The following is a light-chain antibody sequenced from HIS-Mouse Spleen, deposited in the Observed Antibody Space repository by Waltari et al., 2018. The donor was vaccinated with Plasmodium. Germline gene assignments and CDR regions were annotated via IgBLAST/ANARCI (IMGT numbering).Light chain of an antibody. CDR1: KLGDKY. CDR3: QAWDSSTAWV. CDR2: QDS. Sequence: SYELTQPPSVSVSPGQTASITCSGDKLGDKYACWYQQKPGQSPVLVIYQDSKRPSGIPWRFSGSNSRNTATLTISGTQAMDEADYYCQAWDSSTAWVFGGGTKLTVL. V-gene: IGLV3-1*01. J-gene: IGLJ2*01.